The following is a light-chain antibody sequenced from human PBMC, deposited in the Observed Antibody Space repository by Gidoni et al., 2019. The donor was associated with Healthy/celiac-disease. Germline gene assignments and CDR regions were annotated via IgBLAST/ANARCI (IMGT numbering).Light chain of an antibody. Sequence: SSELPQDPAVSVALGQTVRITCQGDSLRRYYASWYQQKPGQAPVLVIYGKNNRPSGIPDRFSGSSSGNTAALTITGAQAEDEADYYCNSRDSSGNHRVVFGGGTKLTVL. CDR2: GKN. CDR1: SLRRYY. J-gene: IGLJ2*01. CDR3: NSRDSSGNHRVV. V-gene: IGLV3-19*01.